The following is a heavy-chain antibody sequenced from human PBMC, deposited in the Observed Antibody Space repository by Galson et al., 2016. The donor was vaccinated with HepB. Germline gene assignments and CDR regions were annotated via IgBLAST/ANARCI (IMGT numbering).Heavy chain of an antibody. Sequence: SLRLSCAASGFTFGRYNMNWVRQAPGKGLDWVSQITTGGSNKYYADSVKGRFTISRDNAKNSVFLQMNSLRDEDTAVYYCVSGAQSDFWGQGTLVLVSS. J-gene: IGHJ4*02. V-gene: IGHV3-48*02. CDR2: ITTGGSNK. CDR3: VSGAQSDF. CDR1: GFTFGRYN. D-gene: IGHD3-16*01.